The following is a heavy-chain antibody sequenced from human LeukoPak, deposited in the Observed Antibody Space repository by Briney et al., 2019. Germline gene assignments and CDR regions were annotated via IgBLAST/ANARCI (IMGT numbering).Heavy chain of an antibody. CDR2: IRQDGREK. D-gene: IGHD6-6*01. V-gene: IGHV3-7*03. CDR1: GFTFSNYW. Sequence: GGSLRLSCAASGFTFSNYWMTWVRQAPGKGLEWVANIRQDGREKNYVDSVKGRFTISRDNAKNSLILQMNRLRAGDTAVYYCARDVSDENGSASRIHLDSWGQGTLVSVSS. CDR3: ARDVSDENGSASRIHLDS. J-gene: IGHJ4*02.